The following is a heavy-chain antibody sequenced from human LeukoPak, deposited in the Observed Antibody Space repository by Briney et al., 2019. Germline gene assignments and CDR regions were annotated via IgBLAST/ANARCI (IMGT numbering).Heavy chain of an antibody. Sequence: SETLSLTCTVSGGSISSYYWSWIRQPPGKGLEWIGYIYYSGSTNYNPSLKSRVTISVDASKNQFSLKLSSVTAADTAVYYCARSPSWYYDSSGYYLPYWYFDLWGRGTLVTVSS. D-gene: IGHD3-22*01. CDR2: IYYSGST. CDR3: ARSPSWYYDSSGYYLPYWYFDL. CDR1: GGSISSYY. V-gene: IGHV4-59*01. J-gene: IGHJ2*01.